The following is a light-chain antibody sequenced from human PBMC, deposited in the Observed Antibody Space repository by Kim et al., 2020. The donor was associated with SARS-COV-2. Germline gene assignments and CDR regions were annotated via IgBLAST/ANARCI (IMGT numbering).Light chain of an antibody. Sequence: PGQRATRFCRGSQSLSSSFLAWYHQQPGQGPRLLIYGASRRDSGIPDRFSGSGSGTDFTLTISRLEPEDFAVYYCQYYSISPLYTCGQGTKLEI. CDR3: QYYSISPLYT. CDR2: GAS. V-gene: IGKV3-20*01. J-gene: IGKJ2*01. CDR1: QSLSSSF.